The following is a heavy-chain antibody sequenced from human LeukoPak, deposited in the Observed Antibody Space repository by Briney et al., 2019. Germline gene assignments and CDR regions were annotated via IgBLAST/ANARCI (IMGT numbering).Heavy chain of an antibody. J-gene: IGHJ4*02. CDR2: INPNSGGT. Sequence: ASVKVSCKASGYTFTGYYMHWVRQAPGQGLEWMGWINPNSGGTNYAQKFQGRVTMTRDTSISTAYMELSRLRSDDTAVYYCARHPRPLGMSGGNYYDYWGQGTLVTVSS. V-gene: IGHV1-2*02. CDR1: GYTFTGYY. CDR3: ARHPRPLGMSGGNYYDY. D-gene: IGHD2-15*01.